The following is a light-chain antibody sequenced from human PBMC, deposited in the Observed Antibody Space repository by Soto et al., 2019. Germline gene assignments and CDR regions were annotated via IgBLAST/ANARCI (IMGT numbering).Light chain of an antibody. CDR2: GAS. CDR1: QSVRSN. V-gene: IGKV3-20*01. J-gene: IGKJ5*01. Sequence: EIVLTQSPGTLSLSPGERATLSCRASQSVRSNLAWYQQKPGQAPRLLISGASSRATGIPDRFSGSGFGTDFTLTISRLEPEDFALYYCQHYAGGSRITFGQGTRWRL. CDR3: QHYAGGSRIT.